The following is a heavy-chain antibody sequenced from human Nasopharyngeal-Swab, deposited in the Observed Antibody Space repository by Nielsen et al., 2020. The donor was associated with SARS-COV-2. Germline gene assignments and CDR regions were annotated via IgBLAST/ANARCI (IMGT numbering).Heavy chain of an antibody. CDR1: GGSFSGYY. CDR3: SPYTVNTGNFDY. CDR2: IYYSGST. D-gene: IGHD4-17*01. V-gene: IGHV4-39*01. Sequence: SETLSLTCAVYGGSFSGYYWGWIRQPPGKGLEWIGSIYYSGSTYYNPSLKSRVTISVDTSKNQFSLKLSSVTAADTAVYYCSPYTVNTGNFDYWGQGTLVTVSS. J-gene: IGHJ4*02.